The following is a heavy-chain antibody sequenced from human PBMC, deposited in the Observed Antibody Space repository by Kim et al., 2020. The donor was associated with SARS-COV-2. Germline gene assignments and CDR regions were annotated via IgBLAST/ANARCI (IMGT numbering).Heavy chain of an antibody. CDR3: ARGKAELLWFGELLSNWFDR. V-gene: IGHV4-31*03. Sequence: SETLSLTCTVSGGSISSGGYYWSWIRQHPGKGLEWIGYIYYSGSTYYNPSLKSRVTISVDTSKNQFSLKLSSVTAADTAVYYCARGKAELLWFGELLSNWFDRWGQGTLVSVSS. CDR1: GGSISSGGYY. CDR2: IYYSGST. J-gene: IGHJ5*02. D-gene: IGHD3-10*01.